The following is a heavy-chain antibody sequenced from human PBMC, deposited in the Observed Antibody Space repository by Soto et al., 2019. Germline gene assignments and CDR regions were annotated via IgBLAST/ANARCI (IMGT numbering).Heavy chain of an antibody. CDR2: IIPIFGTA. CDR1: GCTFSSYA. CDR3: ARGKRKEVATAYDY. Sequence: GASVKVSCKASGCTFSSYAISCVRQAPGQGLEWMGGIIPIFGTANYAQKFQGRVTITADESTSTAYMELSSLRSEDTAVYYCARGKRKEVATAYDYWGQGTLVTVSS. D-gene: IGHD5-18*01. J-gene: IGHJ4*02. V-gene: IGHV1-69*13.